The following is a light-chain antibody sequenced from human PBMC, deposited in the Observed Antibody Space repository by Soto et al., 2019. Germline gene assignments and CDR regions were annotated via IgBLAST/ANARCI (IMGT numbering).Light chain of an antibody. J-gene: IGKJ1*01. CDR3: QQYDSYPWT. Sequence: DLQMTQSPSFLSASVGDRVTITCRASQSISSWLAWYQQKAGKAPKLLMYKASSLESGVPSRFSGSGSGTEFTLTINSLQPDDFATYYCQQYDSYPWTFGQGTKV. CDR1: QSISSW. CDR2: KAS. V-gene: IGKV1-5*03.